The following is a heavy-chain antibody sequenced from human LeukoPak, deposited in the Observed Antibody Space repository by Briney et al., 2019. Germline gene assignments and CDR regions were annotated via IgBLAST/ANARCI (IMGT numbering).Heavy chain of an antibody. V-gene: IGHV3-33*08. D-gene: IGHD3-10*01. J-gene: IGHJ5*02. CDR2: IWYDGSNK. CDR1: GFTFSSYA. Sequence: GGSLRLSCAASGFTFSSYAMHWVRQAPGKGLEWVAVIWYDGSNKYYADSVKGRFTISRDNSKNTLYLQMNSLRAEDTAVYYCARPNYYGSGNNWFDPWGQGTLVTVSS. CDR3: ARPNYYGSGNNWFDP.